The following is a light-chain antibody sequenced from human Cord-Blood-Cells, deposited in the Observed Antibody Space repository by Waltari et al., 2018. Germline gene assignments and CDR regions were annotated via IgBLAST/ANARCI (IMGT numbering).Light chain of an antibody. J-gene: IGKJ4*01. CDR1: HSLLHSIVYNY. CDR3: MQGLQTPLT. CDR2: LGS. Sequence: DIVMTSSLLALPVSPGEPDSISCRSRHSLLHSIVYNYWDWYLQKPGQSPQLLTYLGSNWACGVPDRFSGSGSGTDFTLNISRVEAEDFGIYYCMQGLQTPLTFGRGTKVEIK. V-gene: IGKV2-28*01.